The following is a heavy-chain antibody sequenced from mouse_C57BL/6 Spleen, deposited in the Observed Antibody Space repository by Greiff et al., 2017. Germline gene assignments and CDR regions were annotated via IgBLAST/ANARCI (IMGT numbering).Heavy chain of an antibody. Sequence: VQLQQSGAELMKPGASVKLSCKATGYTFTGYWLEWVKQRPGHGLEWIGEIFPGSGSTNYNEKFKGKATFTADTSSNTAYMQLSSLTSEDSAVYFCARWDYGYGSGGWFAYWGQGTLVTVSA. CDR3: ARWDYGYGSGGWFAY. CDR1: GYTFTGYW. D-gene: IGHD1-2*01. V-gene: IGHV1-9*01. CDR2: IFPGSGST. J-gene: IGHJ3*01.